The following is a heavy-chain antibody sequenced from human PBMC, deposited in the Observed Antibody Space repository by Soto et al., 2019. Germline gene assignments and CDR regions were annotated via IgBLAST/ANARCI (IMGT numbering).Heavy chain of an antibody. V-gene: IGHV1-2*04. J-gene: IGHJ5*02. Sequence: QVQLVQSGAEVKKPGASVKVSCKASGYTFTGYYMHWVRQAPGQGLEWMGWINPNSGGTNYAQKFQGWVTMTRDTSISTAYMELSRLRSDDTAVYYWARGTGNDYSNYGWFDPWGQGTLVTVSS. CDR2: INPNSGGT. CDR3: ARGTGNDYSNYGWFDP. D-gene: IGHD4-4*01. CDR1: GYTFTGYY.